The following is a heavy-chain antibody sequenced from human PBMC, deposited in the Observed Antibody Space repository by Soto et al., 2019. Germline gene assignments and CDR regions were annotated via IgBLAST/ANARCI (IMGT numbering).Heavy chain of an antibody. V-gene: IGHV1-46*01. Sequence: VSVKVSCKASGYTFTSYYMHWVRQAPGQGLEWMGIINPSGGSTSYAQKFQGRVTMTRDTSTSTVYMELSSLRSEDTAVYYCARVGCSSTSCYFNRYYYGMDVWGQGTTVTVSS. CDR3: ARVGCSSTSCYFNRYYYGMDV. CDR1: GYTFTSYY. D-gene: IGHD2-2*01. CDR2: INPSGGST. J-gene: IGHJ6*02.